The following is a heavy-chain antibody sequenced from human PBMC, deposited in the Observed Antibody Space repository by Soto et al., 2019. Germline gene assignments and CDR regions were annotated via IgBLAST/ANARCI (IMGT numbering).Heavy chain of an antibody. CDR2: LSYDGSKK. CDR1: GFTFSIYG. CDR3: AKGGGVGYYDSGAYDFDH. Sequence: QVQLVESGGGVVQPGQSLRLSCEASGFTFSIYGMHWVRRAPGKGLEWVAFLSYDGSKKFYSDSAKGRFTVSRDSSKNTLYLNMNSLRSEDTAIDDCAKGGGVGYYDSGAYDFDHWGQGTLVTVSS. J-gene: IGHJ4*02. D-gene: IGHD3-22*01. V-gene: IGHV3-30*18.